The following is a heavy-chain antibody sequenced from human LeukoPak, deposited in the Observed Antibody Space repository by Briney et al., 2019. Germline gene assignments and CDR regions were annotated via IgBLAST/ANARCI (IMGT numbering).Heavy chain of an antibody. CDR2: ISYSGST. V-gene: IGHV4-59*08. CDR3: ARTYCRGGSCHFDY. CDR1: GGSISSYY. Sequence: SETLSLTCTVSGGSISSYYWSWIRQPPGKGLEWIGYISYSGSTDSNPSLKSRVTISVDTSKNQISLKLSSVTAADAAVYYCARTYCRGGSCHFDYWGQGTLVTVSS. D-gene: IGHD2-15*01. J-gene: IGHJ4*02.